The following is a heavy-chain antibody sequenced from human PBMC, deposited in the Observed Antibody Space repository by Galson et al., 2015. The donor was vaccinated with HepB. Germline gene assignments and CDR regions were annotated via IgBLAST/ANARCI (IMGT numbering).Heavy chain of an antibody. CDR2: IIPIFGTA. Sequence: SVKVSCKASGGTFSSYAISWVRQAPGQGLEWMGGIIPIFGTANYAQKFQGRVTITADESTSTAYMELSSLRSEDTAVYYCASEREDSSSWYSGVDAFDIWGQGTMVTVSS. D-gene: IGHD6-13*01. CDR3: ASEREDSSSWYSGVDAFDI. V-gene: IGHV1-69*13. CDR1: GGTFSSYA. J-gene: IGHJ3*02.